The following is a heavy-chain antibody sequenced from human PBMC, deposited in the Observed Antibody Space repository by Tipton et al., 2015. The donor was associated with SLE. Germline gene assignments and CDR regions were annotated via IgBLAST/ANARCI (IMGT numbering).Heavy chain of an antibody. V-gene: IGHV3-33*01. CDR1: GFTFSSYG. Sequence: SLRLSCAASGFTFSSYGMHWVRQAPGKGLEWVAFIRYDGSNKYYADSVKGRFTISRDNAKNSLYLQMNSLRAEDTAVYYCARSVKLHYYFDYWGQGTLVTVSS. CDR2: IRYDGSNK. D-gene: IGHD1-7*01. J-gene: IGHJ4*02. CDR3: ARSVKLHYYFDY.